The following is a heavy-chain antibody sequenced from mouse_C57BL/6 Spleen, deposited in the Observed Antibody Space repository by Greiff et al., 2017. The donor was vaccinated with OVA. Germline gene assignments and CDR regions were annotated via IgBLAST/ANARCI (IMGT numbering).Heavy chain of an antibody. V-gene: IGHV1-15*01. D-gene: IGHD1-1*01. J-gene: IGHJ1*03. CDR3: TRVPYYYGSSYWYCDV. Sequence: QVQLQQSGAELVRPGASVTLSCKASGYTFTDYEMHWVKQTPVHGLEWIGAIDPETGGTAYNQKFKGKAILTADKSSSTAYMELRSLTSEDSAVYYCTRVPYYYGSSYWYCDVWGTGTTVTVSS. CDR2: IDPETGGT. CDR1: GYTFTDYE.